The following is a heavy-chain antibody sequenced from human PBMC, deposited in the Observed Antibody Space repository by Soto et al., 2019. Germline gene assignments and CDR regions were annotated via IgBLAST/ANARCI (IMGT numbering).Heavy chain of an antibody. D-gene: IGHD2-2*02. V-gene: IGHV4-34*01. J-gene: IGHJ5*02. CDR3: ARVYCSSTSCYRGGNWFDP. CDR1: GGSFSGYY. Sequence: PSETLSLTCAVYGGSFSGYYWGWIRQPPGKGLEWIGEINHSGSTNYNPSLKSRVTISVDTSKNQFSLKLSSVTAADTAVYYCARVYCSSTSCYRGGNWFDPWGQGTLVTVSS. CDR2: INHSGST.